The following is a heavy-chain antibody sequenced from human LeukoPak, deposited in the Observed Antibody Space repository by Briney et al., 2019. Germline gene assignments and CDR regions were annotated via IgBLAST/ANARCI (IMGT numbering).Heavy chain of an antibody. V-gene: IGHV4-34*01. D-gene: IGHD2-15*01. CDR2: INHSGST. J-gene: IGHJ4*02. Sequence: SETLSLTCAVYGGSFSGYYWSWIRQPPGKGLEWIGEINHSGSTNYNPSLKSRVTISVDTSKNQFSLKLSSVTAADTAVYYCARVLEYCSGGSCYNIDYWGQGTLVTVSS. CDR3: ARVLEYCSGGSCYNIDY. CDR1: GGSFSGYY.